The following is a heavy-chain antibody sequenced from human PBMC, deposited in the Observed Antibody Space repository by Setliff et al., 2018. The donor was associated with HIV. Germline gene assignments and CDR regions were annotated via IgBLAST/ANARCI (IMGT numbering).Heavy chain of an antibody. Sequence: PGVSLRLSCAASGFTFDDYAMHWVRQAPGKGMDWVSGISWNGGSIGYADSVKGRCTIYRDNAKSSLYLQMNSLSAEDTAVYYCGKSDSSGRDWAVDIWGQGTMVTVSS. CDR3: GKSDSSGRDWAVDI. CDR2: ISWNGGSI. D-gene: IGHD6-19*01. CDR1: GFTFDDYA. J-gene: IGHJ3*02. V-gene: IGHV3-9*01.